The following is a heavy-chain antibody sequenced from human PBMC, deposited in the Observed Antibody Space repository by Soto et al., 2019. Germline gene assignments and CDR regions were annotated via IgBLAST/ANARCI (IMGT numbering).Heavy chain of an antibody. Sequence: SQTLSLTCAISGDSVSESSVSWNWIRQSPSRGLEWLGRTNYGSKWSYAYTESVRSRITISADTSKNKFSLHLTSMTAEDTAVYYCARDQLRFLEWLPLNRGHAFDIWGQGTMVTVSS. CDR1: GDSVSESSVS. CDR3: ARDQLRFLEWLPLNRGHAFDI. J-gene: IGHJ3*02. V-gene: IGHV6-1*01. D-gene: IGHD3-3*01. CDR2: TNYGSKWSY.